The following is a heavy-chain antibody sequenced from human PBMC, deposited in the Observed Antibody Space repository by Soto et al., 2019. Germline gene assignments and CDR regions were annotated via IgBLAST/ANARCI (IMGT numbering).Heavy chain of an antibody. J-gene: IGHJ6*02. CDR2: IYYSGST. D-gene: IGHD2-2*01. CDR3: AVSRDGYSMDV. CDR1: GGSISSGGYY. V-gene: IGHV4-31*03. Sequence: SVTLALTCTVSGGSISSGGYYWSWIRQHPGKGLEWIGYIYYSGSTYYNPSLKSRVTISVDTSKDQFSLKLSSVTAADTAVYYCAVSRDGYSMDVWGQGTTVTVSS.